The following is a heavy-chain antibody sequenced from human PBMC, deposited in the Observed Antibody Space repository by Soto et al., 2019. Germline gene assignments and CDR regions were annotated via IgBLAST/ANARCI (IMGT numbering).Heavy chain of an antibody. CDR2: INPSGGST. D-gene: IGHD6-19*01. J-gene: IGHJ4*02. V-gene: IGHV1-46*01. Sequence: QVQLVQSGAEVKKPGASVKVSCKASGYTFTSYYIHWVRQAPGQGLEWMGIINPSGGSTSYAQKFQGRVTMTRETSTSTVYRELSSLRSEDTAVYYCARGSVAGRRFDYWGQGTLVTVSS. CDR3: ARGSVAGRRFDY. CDR1: GYTFTSYY.